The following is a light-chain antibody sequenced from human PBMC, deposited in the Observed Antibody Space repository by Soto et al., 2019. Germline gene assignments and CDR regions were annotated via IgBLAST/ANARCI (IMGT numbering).Light chain of an antibody. J-gene: IGLJ1*01. CDR2: DVS. CDR3: SSYTPSRTYV. V-gene: IGLV2-14*01. CDR1: SSDVGGYNY. Sequence: QSVLTQPASVSGSPGQSITISCTGTSSDVGGYNYVSWHQQHPGKVPKLMIYDVSYRPSGVSNRFSGSKSGNPASLTISGLQAEDEADYYCSSYTPSRTYVFGTATKVTLL.